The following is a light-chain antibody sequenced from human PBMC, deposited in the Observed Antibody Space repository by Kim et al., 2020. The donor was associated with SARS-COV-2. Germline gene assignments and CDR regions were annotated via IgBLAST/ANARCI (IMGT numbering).Light chain of an antibody. J-gene: IGKJ2*01. Sequence: ASVGDRVNITCQASQDISNYLNWYQQKPGKATKLLIYDASNLETGVPSRFSGSGSGTDFTFTISSLQPEDIATYYCQQYDNLPLYTFGQGTKLEI. CDR1: QDISNY. V-gene: IGKV1-33*01. CDR3: QQYDNLPLYT. CDR2: DAS.